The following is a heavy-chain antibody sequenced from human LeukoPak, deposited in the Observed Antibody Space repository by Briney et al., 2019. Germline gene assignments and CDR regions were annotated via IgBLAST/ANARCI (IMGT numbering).Heavy chain of an antibody. Sequence: GGSLRLSCAASGFTFSSYAMHWVRQAPGKGLEWVAVISYDGSNKYYADSVKGRFTISRDNSNHTLSLQMNSLRVEDTAIYYCVKDIQLSTWGLGTMVTVSS. J-gene: IGHJ3*01. CDR2: ISYDGSNK. D-gene: IGHD5-24*01. CDR3: VKDIQLST. V-gene: IGHV3-30-3*02. CDR1: GFTFSSYA.